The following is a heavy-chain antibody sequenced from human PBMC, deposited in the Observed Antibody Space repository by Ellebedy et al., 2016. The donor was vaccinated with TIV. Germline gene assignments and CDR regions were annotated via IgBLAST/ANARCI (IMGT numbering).Heavy chain of an antibody. CDR3: TTDLLLTGYSAFDY. CDR2: IKSKTDGGTT. V-gene: IGHV3-15*01. J-gene: IGHJ4*02. D-gene: IGHD3-9*01. Sequence: GESLKISXAASGFTFSNAWMSWVRQAPGKGLEWVGRIKSKTDGGTTDYAAPVKGRFTISRDDSKNTLYLQMNSLKTEDTAVYYCTTDLLLTGYSAFDYWGQGTLVTVSS. CDR1: GFTFSNAW.